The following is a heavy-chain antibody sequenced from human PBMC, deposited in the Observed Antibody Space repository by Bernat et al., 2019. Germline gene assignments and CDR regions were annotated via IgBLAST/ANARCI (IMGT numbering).Heavy chain of an antibody. CDR3: ARGRGYCSSTSCYPVGWFDP. J-gene: IGHJ5*02. CDR2: IYSGGST. V-gene: IGHV3-NL1*01. Sequence: QVQLVESGGGVVQPGRSLRLSCAASGFTFSSYGMHWVRQAPGKGLEWVAVIYSGGSTYYADSVKGRFTISRDNSKNTLYLQMNSLRAEDTAVYYCARGRGYCSSTSCYPVGWFDPWGQGTLVTVSS. CDR1: GFTFSSYG. D-gene: IGHD2-2*01.